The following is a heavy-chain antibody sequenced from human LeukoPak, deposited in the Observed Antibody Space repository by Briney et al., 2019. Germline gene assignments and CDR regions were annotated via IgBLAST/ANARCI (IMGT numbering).Heavy chain of an antibody. CDR2: ISYDGSNK. D-gene: IGHD6-13*01. CDR3: ARDVAAYSSSWYRY. CDR1: GFTFSTYA. Sequence: GGSLRLSCAASGFTFSTYAMHWVRQAPGKGLAWVAVISYDGSNKYYADSVKGRFTISRDNSKNTLYLQMNSLRAEDTAVYYCARDVAAYSSSWYRYWGQGTLVTVSS. J-gene: IGHJ4*02. V-gene: IGHV3-30*04.